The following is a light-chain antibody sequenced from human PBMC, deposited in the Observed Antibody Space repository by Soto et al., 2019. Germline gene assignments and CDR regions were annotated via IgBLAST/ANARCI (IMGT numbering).Light chain of an antibody. CDR3: QQYDNLPLT. CDR2: DAS. Sequence: IQMTKSPSSVSASVGDRVTITCQASHDISNYLNWYQQKPGKAPKLLIYDASNLETGVPSRFSGSGSGTDFTFTISSLQPEDIATYYCQQYDNLPLTFGGRTKVDIK. V-gene: IGKV1-33*01. J-gene: IGKJ4*01. CDR1: HDISNY.